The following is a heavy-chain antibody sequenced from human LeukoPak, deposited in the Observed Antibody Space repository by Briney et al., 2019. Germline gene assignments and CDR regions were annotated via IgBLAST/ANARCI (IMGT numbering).Heavy chain of an antibody. D-gene: IGHD1-26*01. Sequence: GGSLRLSCAASGFIFSDSYMNWIRQAPGKGLEWVSYISTSGNFKNYADSVKGRFTISRDNAKNTLYLQMNSLSPEDTAVYYCARIIVGATGVDYWGQGTLVTVSS. J-gene: IGHJ4*02. CDR1: GFIFSDSY. CDR2: ISTSGNFK. CDR3: ARIIVGATGVDY. V-gene: IGHV3-11*04.